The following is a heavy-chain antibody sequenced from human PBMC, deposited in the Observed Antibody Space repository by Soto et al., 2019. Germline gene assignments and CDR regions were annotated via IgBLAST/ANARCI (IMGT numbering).Heavy chain of an antibody. J-gene: IGHJ4*02. CDR2: IYPGDSDT. CDR1: GYSFTSYW. V-gene: IGHV5-51*01. CDR3: ARRGFGGYCSGGSCYYFDY. Sequence: GESLKISCKGSGYSFTSYWIGWVRQMPGKGLEWMGIIYPGDSDTRYSPSFQGQVTISADKSISTAYLQWSSLKASDTAMYYCARRGFGGYCSGGSCYYFDYWGQGTLVTVAS. D-gene: IGHD2-15*01.